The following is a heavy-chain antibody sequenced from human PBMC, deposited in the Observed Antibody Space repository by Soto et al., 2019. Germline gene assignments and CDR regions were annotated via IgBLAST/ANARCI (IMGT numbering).Heavy chain of an antibody. CDR3: AREGASGSHIGY. J-gene: IGHJ4*02. Sequence: QVQLVQSGAEVKKPGSSVKVSCKASGGTFSSYAISWVRQAPGQGLEWMGGIIPIFGTANYAQKFQGRVTITAAESTSTAYMELSSLRSEATAVYYCAREGASGSHIGYWGQGTLVTVSS. V-gene: IGHV1-69*01. CDR1: GGTFSSYA. CDR2: IIPIFGTA. D-gene: IGHD3-22*01.